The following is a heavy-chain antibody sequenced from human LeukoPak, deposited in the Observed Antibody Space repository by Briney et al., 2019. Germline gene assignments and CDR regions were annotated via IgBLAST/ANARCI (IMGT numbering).Heavy chain of an antibody. J-gene: IGHJ4*02. CDR1: GDSIRSYH. CDR3: ARDISHTVDY. V-gene: IGHV4-4*07. CDR2: IYTSGST. D-gene: IGHD4-17*01. Sequence: SETLSLTCTVSGDSIRSYHWSWIRQPAGKGLEWIGRIYTSGSTNYNPSLQSRVTMSVDRSKNQFSLKLRSVTAADTAVYYCARDISHTVDYWGQGTLVTVSS.